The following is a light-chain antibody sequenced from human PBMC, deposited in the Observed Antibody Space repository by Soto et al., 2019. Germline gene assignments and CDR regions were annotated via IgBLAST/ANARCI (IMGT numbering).Light chain of an antibody. V-gene: IGKV3-15*01. CDR2: KTS. Sequence: EVVMTQSPATVSVSLGERTSLSCRASQSVGTNLGWYQHKPGQAPRLLISKTSIRATGVPARFSGSGSGTEFTLTISSLQSEDVAVYYCQQYASWPLTFGGGTKLDIK. CDR3: QQYASWPLT. CDR1: QSVGTN. J-gene: IGKJ4*01.